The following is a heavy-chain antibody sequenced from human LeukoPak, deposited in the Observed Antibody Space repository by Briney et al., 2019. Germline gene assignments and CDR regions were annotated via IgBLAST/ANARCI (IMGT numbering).Heavy chain of an antibody. CDR1: GFTFSSYG. CDR2: IWFDGSNK. V-gene: IGHV3-33*01. D-gene: IGHD6-19*01. J-gene: IGHJ4*02. Sequence: PGRSLRLSCAASGFTFSSYGMHWVRQAPGKGLEWVALIWFDGSNKYYADSVKGRFTISRDNSKNTLYLQLNSLRAEDTAVYYCARGSAEAGMDMVNDYWGQGTLVTVSS. CDR3: ARGSAEAGMDMVNDY.